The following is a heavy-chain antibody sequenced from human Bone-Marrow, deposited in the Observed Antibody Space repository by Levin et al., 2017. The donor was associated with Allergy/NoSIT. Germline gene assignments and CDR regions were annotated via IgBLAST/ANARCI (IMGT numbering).Heavy chain of an antibody. D-gene: IGHD3-16*01. CDR1: GFTFSSYG. CDR3: AKVSDLGYYYGMDG. CDR2: ISYDGSNK. J-gene: IGHJ6*02. Sequence: GESLKISCAASGFTFSSYGMHWVRQAPGKGLEWVAVISYDGSNKYYADSVKGRFTISRDNSKNTLYLQMNSLRAEDTAVYYCAKVSDLGYYYGMDGWGQGTTVTVSS. V-gene: IGHV3-30*18.